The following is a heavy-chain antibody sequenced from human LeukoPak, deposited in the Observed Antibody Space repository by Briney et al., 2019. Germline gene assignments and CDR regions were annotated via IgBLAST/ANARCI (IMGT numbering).Heavy chain of an antibody. CDR3: ARGVGIQRWSFFFGH. CDR1: NGSINHYY. CDR2: IYYSGIT. V-gene: IGHV4-59*01. D-gene: IGHD5-18*01. J-gene: IGHJ4*02. Sequence: SETLSLTCTVSNGSINHYYWTWIRQPPGKGLGWIGFIYYSGITDHDSSLNSRVTFSLDTAKSQISLQLSSVTAADTATYYCARGVGIQRWSFFFGHWGQGILVSVSS.